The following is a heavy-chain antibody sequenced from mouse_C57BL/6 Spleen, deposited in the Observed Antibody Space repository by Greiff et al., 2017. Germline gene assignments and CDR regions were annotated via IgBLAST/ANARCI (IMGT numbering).Heavy chain of an antibody. Sequence: QVQLQQSGPELVKPGASVKISCKASGYAFSSSWMNWVKQRPGKGLEWIGRIYPGDGDTNYNGKFKGKATLTADKSSSTAYMQLSSLASEDSAVSFCAGYSSSSYAMDYRGHRASVTV. CDR1: GYAFSSSW. CDR3: AGYSSSSYAMDY. D-gene: IGHD1-1*01. CDR2: IYPGDGDT. V-gene: IGHV1-82*01. J-gene: IGHJ4*01.